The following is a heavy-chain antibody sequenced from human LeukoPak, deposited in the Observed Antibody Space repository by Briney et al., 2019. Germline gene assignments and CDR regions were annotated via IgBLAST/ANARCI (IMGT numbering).Heavy chain of an antibody. Sequence: SETLSLTCTVSGGSISSSSYYWGWIRQPPGKGLEWIGSIYYSGSTYYNPSLKSRVTISVDTSKNQFSLKLSSVTAADTAVYYCARALSQQHAFDIWGQGTMVTVSS. J-gene: IGHJ3*02. D-gene: IGHD6-13*01. CDR2: IYYSGST. CDR3: ARALSQQHAFDI. CDR1: GGSISSSSYY. V-gene: IGHV4-39*07.